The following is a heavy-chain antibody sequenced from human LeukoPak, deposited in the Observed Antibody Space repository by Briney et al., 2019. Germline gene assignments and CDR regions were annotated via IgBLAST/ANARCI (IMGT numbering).Heavy chain of an antibody. V-gene: IGHV1-8*01. CDR3: ARGPYSSSWYVWFDP. J-gene: IGHJ5*02. CDR1: GYTFTSYD. Sequence: ASVKVSCKASGYTFTSYDINWVRQATGQGLEWMGWMNPNSGNTGYAQKFQGRVTMTRNTSISTAYMELSSLRSEGTAVYYCARGPYSSSWYVWFDPWGQGTLVTVSS. CDR2: MNPNSGNT. D-gene: IGHD6-13*01.